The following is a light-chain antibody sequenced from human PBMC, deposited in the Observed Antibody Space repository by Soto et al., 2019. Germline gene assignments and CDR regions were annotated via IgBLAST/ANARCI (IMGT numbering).Light chain of an antibody. CDR1: SSDVGGYNY. V-gene: IGLV2-8*01. CDR3: SSYAGSNNFV. CDR2: EVS. Sequence: QSVLTQPPSASGSPGQSVTTSCTGTSSDVGGYNYVSWFQQHPGKAPKLMIYEVSKRPSGVPDRFSGSKCGNTASLTVSGLQAEDEADYYCSSYAGSNNFVFGTGTKVTVL. J-gene: IGLJ1*01.